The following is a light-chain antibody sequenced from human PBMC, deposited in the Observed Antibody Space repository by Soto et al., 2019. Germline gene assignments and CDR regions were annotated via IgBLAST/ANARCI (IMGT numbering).Light chain of an antibody. CDR3: ISYARGGTHVV. CDR1: SSDIGGYDY. Sequence: QSALTQPASVSGSPGQSITLSCTGTSSDIGGYDYVSWYQRHPGKAPKLIIYDVNNRPSGVSNRFSGSKSGNTASLTISGLQAEKQSAYYCISYARGGTHVVLGGGTKLTVL. J-gene: IGLJ2*01. V-gene: IGLV2-14*01. CDR2: DVN.